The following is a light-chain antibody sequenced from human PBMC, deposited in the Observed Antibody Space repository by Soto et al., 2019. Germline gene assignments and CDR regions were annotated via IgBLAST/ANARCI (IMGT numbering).Light chain of an antibody. CDR2: GAS. CDR1: QSVSSSY. J-gene: IGKJ1*01. CDR3: QQYGRSLQT. Sequence: EILLTQSPGTLSLSPGERATLSCRASQSVSSSYLAWYQQKPGQAPRLLIYGASSRATGIPDRFSGSGSGTDFTLTIRRLEPEDFAVYYCQQYGRSLQTFGQGTKVDIK. V-gene: IGKV3-20*01.